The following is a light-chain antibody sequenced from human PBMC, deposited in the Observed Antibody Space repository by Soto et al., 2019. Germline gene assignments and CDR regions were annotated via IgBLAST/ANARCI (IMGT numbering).Light chain of an antibody. CDR3: QQYNSYPYT. CDR2: RSS. Sequence: DIQMTQSPSTLSASVGDRVAITCRASQSISNWLAWYQQKSGKAPKLLLYRSSSLQSGVPSRFSGSRSGTEFTLTISSLQPDDFATYHCQQYNSYPYTFGQGTKLEIK. V-gene: IGKV1-5*03. J-gene: IGKJ2*01. CDR1: QSISNW.